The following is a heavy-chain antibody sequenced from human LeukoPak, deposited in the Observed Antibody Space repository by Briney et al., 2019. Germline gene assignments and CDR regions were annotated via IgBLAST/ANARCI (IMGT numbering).Heavy chain of an antibody. Sequence: ASVKVSCKISGHTLTDFPLHWVRQTPGKGLEWMGGFDPEDSGPIYAQNFQGRLTMTEDTSTDTFYMELSGLRSEDTALYFCATGRGDYYYFMDVWGKGTTVIVSS. CDR1: GHTLTDFP. V-gene: IGHV1-24*01. J-gene: IGHJ6*03. D-gene: IGHD3-10*01. CDR3: ATGRGDYYYFMDV. CDR2: FDPEDSGP.